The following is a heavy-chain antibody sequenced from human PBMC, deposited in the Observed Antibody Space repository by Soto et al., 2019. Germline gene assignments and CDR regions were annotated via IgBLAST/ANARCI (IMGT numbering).Heavy chain of an antibody. Sequence: EVQLLESGGGLVQPGGSLRLSCAASGFTFSSYTMSWVRQAPGKGLEWVSASSGSGGSTYYADSVKGRFTISRDNSKNTLYLQMNSLRAEDTAVYYCAKVQQLWGIFDYWGHGTLVTVSS. CDR1: GFTFSSYT. CDR2: SSGSGGST. J-gene: IGHJ4*01. V-gene: IGHV3-23*01. D-gene: IGHD5-18*01. CDR3: AKVQQLWGIFDY.